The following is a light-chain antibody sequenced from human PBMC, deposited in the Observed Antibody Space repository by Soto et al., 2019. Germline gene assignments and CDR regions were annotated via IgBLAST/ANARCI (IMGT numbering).Light chain of an antibody. Sequence: QSALTQPPSASGSPGQSVTISYTGTCSDVGGYTYVSWYQQFPGMAPKLLIYRNNQRPSGVPDRFSGSKSGTSASLAIAGLRSEDESDYYCASWDDSLNGPVFGGGTKVTVL. CDR1: CSDVGGYTY. J-gene: IGLJ3*02. CDR3: ASWDDSLNGPV. CDR2: RNN. V-gene: IGLV1-47*01.